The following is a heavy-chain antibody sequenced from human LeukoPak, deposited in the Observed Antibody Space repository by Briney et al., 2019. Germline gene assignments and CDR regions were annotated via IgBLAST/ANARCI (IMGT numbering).Heavy chain of an antibody. D-gene: IGHD3-10*01. CDR1: GFTFDDYT. J-gene: IGHJ4*02. V-gene: IGHV3-43*01. CDR2: ISWDGGST. CDR3: AKGSGSPQYDFEY. Sequence: GGSLRLSCGASGFTFDDYTMHWVRQAPGKGLEWVSLISWDGGSTYYADSVKGRFTISRDNSKNSLYLQMNSLRTEDTALYYCAKGSGSPQYDFEYWGQGTLVTVSS.